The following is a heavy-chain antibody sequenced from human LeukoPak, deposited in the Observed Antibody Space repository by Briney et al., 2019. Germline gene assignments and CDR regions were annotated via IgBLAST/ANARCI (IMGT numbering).Heavy chain of an antibody. Sequence: GGSLRLSCAASGFTFSSYGMSWVRQAPGKGLEWVSAISGSGGSTYYADSVKGRFTISRDNSKNTLYLQMNSLRAEDAAVYYCARVVPPTDYGSGSYFWDPYYFDYWGQGTLVTVSS. CDR1: GFTFSSYG. J-gene: IGHJ4*02. CDR3: ARVVPPTDYGSGSYFWDPYYFDY. V-gene: IGHV3-23*01. D-gene: IGHD3-10*01. CDR2: ISGSGGST.